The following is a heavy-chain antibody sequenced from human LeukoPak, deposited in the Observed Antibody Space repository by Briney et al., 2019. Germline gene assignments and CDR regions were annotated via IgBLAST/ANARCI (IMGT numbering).Heavy chain of an antibody. V-gene: IGHV3-74*01. CDR3: ARGRNYDFWSGYYGAQPFDY. J-gene: IGHJ4*02. CDR2: INSDGSSR. D-gene: IGHD3-3*01. Sequence: GGSLRLSCAASGFTFSSYCMHWVRQAPGKGLVWVSRINSDGSSRSYADSVKGRFTISRDNAKNTLYLQMSSLRAEDTAVYYCARGRNYDFWSGYYGAQPFDYWGQGTLVTVSS. CDR1: GFTFSSYC.